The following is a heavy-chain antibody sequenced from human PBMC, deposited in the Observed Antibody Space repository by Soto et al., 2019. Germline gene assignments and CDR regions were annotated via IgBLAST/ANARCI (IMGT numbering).Heavy chain of an antibody. J-gene: IGHJ4*02. CDR2: IYYSGST. D-gene: IGHD2-15*01. V-gene: IGHV4-59*01. CDR1: GGSISSYY. CDR3: ARDSVGGSSYFDY. Sequence: PSETLSLTCTVSGGSISSYYWSWIRQPPGKGLEWIGYIYYSGSTNYNPSLKSRVTISVDTSKNQFSLKLSSVTAADTAVYYCARDSVGGSSYFDYWGQGTLVTVSS.